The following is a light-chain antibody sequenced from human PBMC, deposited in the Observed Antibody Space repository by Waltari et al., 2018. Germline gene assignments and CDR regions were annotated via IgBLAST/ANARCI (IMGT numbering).Light chain of an antibody. CDR1: TNDLGSYNY. CDR2: DVT. V-gene: IGLV2-11*01. J-gene: IGLJ3*02. CDR3: CSYAGSYTWV. Sequence: SALTQPRPVSRSPGQSVTISCTGTTNDLGSYNYVAWYQQHPGKAPKLIILDVTKRPSGVPDRLSGSKSGNTASLTISGLRAEDEAEYYCCSYAGSYTWVFGGGTKLTVV.